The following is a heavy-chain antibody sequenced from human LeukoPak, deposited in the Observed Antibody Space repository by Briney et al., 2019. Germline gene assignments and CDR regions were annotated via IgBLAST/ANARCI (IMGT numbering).Heavy chain of an antibody. Sequence: PSETLSLTCAVSGGSISSGGYSWSWIRQPPGKGLEWIGYIYHSGSTYYNPSLKSRVTILVDRSKNQFSLKLSSVTAADTAVYYCARGSLDSSGYYFDYWGQGTLVTVSS. V-gene: IGHV4-30-2*01. D-gene: IGHD3-22*01. CDR3: ARGSLDSSGYYFDY. CDR1: GGSISSGGYS. J-gene: IGHJ4*02. CDR2: IYHSGST.